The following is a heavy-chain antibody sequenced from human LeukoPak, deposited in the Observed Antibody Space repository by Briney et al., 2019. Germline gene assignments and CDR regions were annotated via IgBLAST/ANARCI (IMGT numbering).Heavy chain of an antibody. V-gene: IGHV3-30*03. J-gene: IGHJ4*02. D-gene: IGHD5-24*01. CDR1: GFTFSSYG. CDR2: ISYDGSNK. CDR3: ARRDDHNGRDY. Sequence: GGSLRLSCAASGFTFSSYGMHWVRQAPGKGLEWVAVISYDGSNKYYADSVKGRFTISRDNSKNTVYLQMNSLRAEDTAMYYCARRDDHNGRDYWGQGTLVTVSS.